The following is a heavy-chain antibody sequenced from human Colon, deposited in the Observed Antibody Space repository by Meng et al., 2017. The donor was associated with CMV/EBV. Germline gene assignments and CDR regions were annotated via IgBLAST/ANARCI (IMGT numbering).Heavy chain of an antibody. CDR2: IRYDGAVT. V-gene: IGHV3-30*02. CDR1: ELTFGSYG. D-gene: IGHD3-16*02. Sequence: GESLKISCASSELTFGSYGMHWVRQAPGKGLEWVAFIRYDGAVTYYADSVKGRFTISRDNSRNTLHLQINGLRADDTAVYYCARDVRDFPYRYGLDVWGQGTTVTVSS. J-gene: IGHJ6*02. CDR3: ARDVRDFPYRYGLDV.